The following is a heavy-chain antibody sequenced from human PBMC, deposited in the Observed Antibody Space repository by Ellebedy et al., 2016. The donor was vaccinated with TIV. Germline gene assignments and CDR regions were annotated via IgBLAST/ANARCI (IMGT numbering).Heavy chain of an antibody. V-gene: IGHV1-24*01. Sequence: AASVKVSCKVSGYTLTELSMHWVRQAPGKGLEWMGGFDPEDGETIYAQKFQGRVTMTEDTSTDPAYMELSSLRSEDTAVYYFTTVQSMVRGGIDPWGQGTLVTVSS. CDR2: FDPEDGET. CDR3: TTVQSMVRGGIDP. CDR1: GYTLTELS. D-gene: IGHD3-10*01. J-gene: IGHJ5*02.